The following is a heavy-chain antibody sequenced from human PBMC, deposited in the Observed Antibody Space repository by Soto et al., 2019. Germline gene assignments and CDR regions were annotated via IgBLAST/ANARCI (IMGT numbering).Heavy chain of an antibody. CDR1: GIDFSNYD. CDR3: AKDGNWLDVYFDV. J-gene: IGHJ4*02. D-gene: IGHD6-19*01. V-gene: IGHV3-23*01. Sequence: XVSLRLSCVASGIDFSNYDMSWVRQAPGKGLEWVSISSASGRSRYHADSVKGRFTISRDNSKNTLYLHMTNLRAEDTAVYYCAKDGNWLDVYFDVWGQGTPVTVSS. CDR2: SSASGRSR.